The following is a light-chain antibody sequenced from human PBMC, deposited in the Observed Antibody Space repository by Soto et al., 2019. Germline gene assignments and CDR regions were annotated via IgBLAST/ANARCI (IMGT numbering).Light chain of an antibody. CDR2: GAS. V-gene: IGKV3-15*01. CDR1: QSVSSN. J-gene: IGKJ2*01. Sequence: EVVMTQSPATLSVSPGERATLSCRASQSVSSNLAWYQQTPGQAPRLLINGASTRATGVPARFSGSGSGTEFTLTISSLQSEDFAVYYCQQYDNWPPYTFGQGTQLEIK. CDR3: QQYDNWPPYT.